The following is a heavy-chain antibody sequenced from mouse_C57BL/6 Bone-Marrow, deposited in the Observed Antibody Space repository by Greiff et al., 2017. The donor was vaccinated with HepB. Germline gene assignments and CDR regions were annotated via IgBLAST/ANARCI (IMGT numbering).Heavy chain of an antibody. J-gene: IGHJ2*01. CDR3: AIITTVVARYFDY. Sequence: VQLQQSGAELVRPGTSVKVSCKASGYAFTNYLIEWVKQRPGQGLEWIGVINPGSGGTNYNEKFKGKATLTADNSSSTAYMQLSSLTSEDSAVYFCAIITTVVARYFDYWGQGTTLTVSS. V-gene: IGHV1-54*01. D-gene: IGHD1-1*01. CDR2: INPGSGGT. CDR1: GYAFTNYL.